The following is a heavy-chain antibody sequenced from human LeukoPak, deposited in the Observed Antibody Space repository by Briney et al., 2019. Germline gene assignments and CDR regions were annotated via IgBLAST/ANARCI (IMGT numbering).Heavy chain of an antibody. CDR2: IYYSGST. CDR3: ARGGGYYPPADY. Sequence: GSLRLSCAASGFTVSTNYMNWVRQAPGKGLEWIGYIYYSGSTYYNPSLKSRVTISVDTSKNQFSLKLSSVTAADTAVNYCARGGGYYPPADYWGQGTLVTVSS. J-gene: IGHJ4*02. V-gene: IGHV4-59*02. CDR1: GFTVSTNY. D-gene: IGHD3-22*01.